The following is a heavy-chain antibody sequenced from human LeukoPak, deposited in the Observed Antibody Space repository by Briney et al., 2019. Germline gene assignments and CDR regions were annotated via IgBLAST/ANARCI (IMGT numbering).Heavy chain of an antibody. CDR3: ARYGRDGYSSSWRAFDI. J-gene: IGHJ3*02. D-gene: IGHD6-13*01. CDR1: GGSISSSNW. CDR2: IYHSGST. Sequence: TSSETLSLTCAVSGGSISSSNWWSWVRQPPGQGLEWIGEIYHSGSTNYNPSLKSRVTISVDKSKNQFSLKLSSVTAADTAVYYCARYGRDGYSSSWRAFDIWGQGTMVTVSS. V-gene: IGHV4-4*02.